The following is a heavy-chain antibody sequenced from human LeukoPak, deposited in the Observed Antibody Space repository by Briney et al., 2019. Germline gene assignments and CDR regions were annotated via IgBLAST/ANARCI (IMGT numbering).Heavy chain of an antibody. V-gene: IGHV4-34*01. CDR2: INPSGST. D-gene: IGHD6-6*01. Sequence: SETLSLTCAVYGGSFSGYYWSWLRQPPGKGLEWVGEINPSGSTNYNPSLKSRVTISVDPSKNQCSLKLSSVTAADTAVYYCAREGGIAALNWFDPWGEGTLVTVSS. CDR3: AREGGIAALNWFDP. J-gene: IGHJ5*02. CDR1: GGSFSGYY.